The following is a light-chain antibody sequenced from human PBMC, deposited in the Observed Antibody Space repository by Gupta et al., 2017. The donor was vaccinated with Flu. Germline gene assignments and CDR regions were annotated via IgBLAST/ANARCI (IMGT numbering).Light chain of an antibody. V-gene: IGLV4-69*01. CDR1: NGRSSFA. J-gene: IGLJ2*01. Sequence: QLVLTQSPSASASLGASVKLTCTLSNGRSSFAIAWHQQQPEKGPRYLMKLNSDGSHTKGDGIPDRFSVSGSGTEHYRTIASLQSEDEADYYCQTWAPGTGVFGGGTKLTVL. CDR2: LNSDGSH. CDR3: QTWAPGTGV.